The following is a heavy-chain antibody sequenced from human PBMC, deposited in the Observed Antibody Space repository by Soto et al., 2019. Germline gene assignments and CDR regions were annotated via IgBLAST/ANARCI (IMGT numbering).Heavy chain of an antibody. D-gene: IGHD3-22*01. CDR3: ARQIYDSDNGPNFQYYFDS. CDR1: GYSFAGYW. J-gene: IGHJ4*02. V-gene: IGHV5-10-1*01. Sequence: GESLKISCKGSGYSFAGYWITWVRQKPGKGLEWMGRIDPSDSQTYYSPSFRGHVTISATKSITTVFLQWSSLRASDTAMYYCARQIYDSDNGPNFQYYFDSWGQGTPVTVSS. CDR2: IDPSDSQT.